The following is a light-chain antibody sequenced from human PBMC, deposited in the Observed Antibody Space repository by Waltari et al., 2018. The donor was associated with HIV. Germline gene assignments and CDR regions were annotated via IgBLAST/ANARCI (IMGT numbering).Light chain of an antibody. CDR2: EVN. CDR1: SSYAGVSKY. Sequence: QSALTQPPSASGSPGQSGTISCTGTSSYAGVSKYVSWYQQHPGKAPKLMSYEVNKLPSGVPDRFSGAKSANTASLTVSGIQADDEADYYCNSYAGSNNWVFGGGTKLTVL. CDR3: NSYAGSNNWV. J-gene: IGLJ3*02. V-gene: IGLV2-8*01.